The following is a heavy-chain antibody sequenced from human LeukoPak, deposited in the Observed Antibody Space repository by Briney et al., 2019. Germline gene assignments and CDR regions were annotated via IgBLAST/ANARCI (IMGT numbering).Heavy chain of an antibody. CDR2: IYTSGST. J-gene: IGHJ4*02. CDR3: ATEAGLQSRTLDY. CDR1: GGSISSSSYY. D-gene: IGHD4-11*01. Sequence: SETLSLTCTVSGGSISSSSYYWGWIRQPPGKGLEWIGRIYTSGSTNYNPSLKSRVTMSVDTSKNQFSLKLSSVTAADTAVYYCATEAGLQSRTLDYWGQGTLVTVSS. V-gene: IGHV4-39*07.